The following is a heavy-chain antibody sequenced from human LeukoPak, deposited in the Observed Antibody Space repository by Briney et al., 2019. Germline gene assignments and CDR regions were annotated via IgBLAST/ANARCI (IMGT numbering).Heavy chain of an antibody. V-gene: IGHV3-15*01. CDR2: IKSKTDGGTT. D-gene: IGHD2-2*01. J-gene: IGHJ6*03. Sequence: GGSLRLSCAASGFTFSDAWMSWVRQAPGKGLEWVGRIKSKTDGGTTDYAAPVEGRFTISRDDSKNTLYLQMNSLKTEDTAVYYCTTTPESVVVPAAPAGYYYYMDVRGKGTTVTVSS. CDR1: GFTFSDAW. CDR3: TTTPESVVVPAAPAGYYYYMDV.